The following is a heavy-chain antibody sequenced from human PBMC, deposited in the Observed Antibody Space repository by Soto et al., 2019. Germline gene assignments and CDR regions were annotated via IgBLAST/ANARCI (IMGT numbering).Heavy chain of an antibody. V-gene: IGHV3-23*01. Sequence: GGSLRLSCAASGFTFSSYAMSWVRQAPGKGLEWVSAISGSGGSTYYADSVKGRFTISRDNSKNTLYLQMNSLRAEDTAVYYCAKEGYYDSSGYYLSRVFFYWGQGTLVTVSS. D-gene: IGHD3-22*01. CDR1: GFTFSSYA. CDR2: ISGSGGST. CDR3: AKEGYYDSSGYYLSRVFFY. J-gene: IGHJ4*02.